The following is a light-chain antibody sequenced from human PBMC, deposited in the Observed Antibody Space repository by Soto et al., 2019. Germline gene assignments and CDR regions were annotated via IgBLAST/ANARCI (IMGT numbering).Light chain of an antibody. CDR2: GAS. Sequence: EIVLTQSPGTLSLSPGEGATLSCRASQSVSTNFFAWYQQKPGQAPRLLIYGASTRATGIPDRFSGSGSGTDFTLTISRLEPEEFAVYYCQQYGRTSWTFGQGTKV. CDR1: QSVSTNF. V-gene: IGKV3-20*01. CDR3: QQYGRTSWT. J-gene: IGKJ1*01.